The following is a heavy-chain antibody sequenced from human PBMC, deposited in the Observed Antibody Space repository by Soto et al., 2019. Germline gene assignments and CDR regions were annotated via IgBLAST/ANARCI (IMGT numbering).Heavy chain of an antibody. CDR1: GGTFSSYA. D-gene: IGHD2-8*01. Sequence: GASVKVSCKASGGTFSSYAISWVRQAPGQGLEWMGGIIPIFGTANYAQKFQGRVTITADESTSTAYMELSSLRSEDTAVYYCAREIGYCTNGVCYDYYYYYGMDVWGQGTTV. J-gene: IGHJ6*02. V-gene: IGHV1-69*13. CDR3: AREIGYCTNGVCYDYYYYYGMDV. CDR2: IIPIFGTA.